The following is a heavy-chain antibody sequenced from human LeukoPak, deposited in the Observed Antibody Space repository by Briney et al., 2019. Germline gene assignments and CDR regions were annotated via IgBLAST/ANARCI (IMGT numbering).Heavy chain of an antibody. V-gene: IGHV3-7*01. Sequence: GGSLRLSCAASGFTFSSYWMSWVRQAPGKGLEWVANIKQDGSEKYYVDSVKGRFTISRDNAKDSLYLQMNSLRAEDTAVYYCAKDSTYYYDSYYYGMDVWGQGTTVTVSS. CDR1: GFTFSSYW. CDR2: IKQDGSEK. J-gene: IGHJ6*02. CDR3: AKDSTYYYDSYYYGMDV. D-gene: IGHD3-22*01.